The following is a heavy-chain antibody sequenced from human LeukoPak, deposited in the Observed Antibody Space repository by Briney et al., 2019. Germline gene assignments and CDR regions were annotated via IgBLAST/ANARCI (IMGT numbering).Heavy chain of an antibody. CDR1: GYTFTSYD. Sequence: ASVKVSCKASGYTFTSYDINWVRQATGQGLEWMGWMNPNSGNTGYAQKFQGRVTMTRNTSISTAYMELSSLRSDDTAVYYCARDGDFWSGYYCDYWGQGTQVTVSS. CDR2: MNPNSGNT. D-gene: IGHD3-3*01. J-gene: IGHJ4*02. CDR3: ARDGDFWSGYYCDY. V-gene: IGHV1-8*01.